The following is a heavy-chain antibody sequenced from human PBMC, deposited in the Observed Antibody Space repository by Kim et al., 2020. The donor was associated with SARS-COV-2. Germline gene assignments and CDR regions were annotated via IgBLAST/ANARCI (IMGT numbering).Heavy chain of an antibody. Sequence: GGSLRLSCAASGFTFSSYGMHWVRQAPGKGLEWVAVISYDGSNKYYADSVTGRFTISRDNSKNTLYLQMNSLRAEDTAVYYCAKGDGSGSYYFWDYYYYGMEVWGQGTTVTVSS. D-gene: IGHD3-10*01. V-gene: IGHV3-30*18. J-gene: IGHJ6*02. CDR1: GFTFSSYG. CDR2: ISYDGSNK. CDR3: AKGDGSGSYYFWDYYYYGMEV.